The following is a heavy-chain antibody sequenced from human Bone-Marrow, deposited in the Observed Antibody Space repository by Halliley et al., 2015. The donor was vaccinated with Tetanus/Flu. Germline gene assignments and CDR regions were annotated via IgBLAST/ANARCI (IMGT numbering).Heavy chain of an antibody. D-gene: IGHD1-1*01. J-gene: IGHJ4*02. Sequence: KGREWIGYISSSGGTYYNPSLSRRVTISEDTSKNQFSLRLTSVTAADTAVYYCASQNYNFYFDYWGQGALVTVSS. V-gene: IGHV4-30-4*05. CDR2: ISSSGGT. CDR3: ASQNYNFYFDY.